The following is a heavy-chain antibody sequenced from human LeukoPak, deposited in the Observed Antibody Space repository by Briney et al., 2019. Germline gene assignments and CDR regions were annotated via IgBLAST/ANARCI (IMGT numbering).Heavy chain of an antibody. J-gene: IGHJ4*02. D-gene: IGHD5-18*01. Sequence: GGSLRLSCAASGFTFSTYAMHWVRQAPGKGLEWVAVISYDGSSKYYADSVKGRFTISRDNSKNTLYLQMNSLRAEDTAVYYCARARSSYGYGDAFDIWGQGTLVTVSS. V-gene: IGHV3-30*04. CDR3: ARARSSYGYGDAFDI. CDR2: ISYDGSSK. CDR1: GFTFSTYA.